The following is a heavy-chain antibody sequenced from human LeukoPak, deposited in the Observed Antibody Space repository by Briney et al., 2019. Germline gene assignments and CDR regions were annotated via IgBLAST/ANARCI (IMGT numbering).Heavy chain of an antibody. J-gene: IGHJ4*02. Sequence: ASVKVSCKASGGTFSSYAISWVRQAPGQGLEWMGRIIPILRIANYAQKFQGRVTITAGKSTSTAYMELSSLRSEDTAVYYCATNNADGDSAPWGPGTLVTVSS. D-gene: IGHD2-21*02. V-gene: IGHV1-69*04. CDR3: ATNNADGDSAP. CDR1: GGTFSSYA. CDR2: IIPILRIA.